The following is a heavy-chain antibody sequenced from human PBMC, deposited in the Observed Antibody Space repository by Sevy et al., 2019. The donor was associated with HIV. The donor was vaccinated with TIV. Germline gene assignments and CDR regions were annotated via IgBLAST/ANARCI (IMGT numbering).Heavy chain of an antibody. CDR3: ATTQDYYDSSGYPFDY. V-gene: IGHV1-24*01. D-gene: IGHD3-22*01. CDR1: GYTLTELS. J-gene: IGHJ4*02. CDR2: FDPEDGET. Sequence: ASVKVSCKVSGYTLTELSMHWLRQAPGKGLEWVGSFDPEDGETVYEHNFQGRVSMTEETSTDTAYMEVISLKFEDTAVYYCATTQDYYDSSGYPFDYWGQGTLVTVSS.